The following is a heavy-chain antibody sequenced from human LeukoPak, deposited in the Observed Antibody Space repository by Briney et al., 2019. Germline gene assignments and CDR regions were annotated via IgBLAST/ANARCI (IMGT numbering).Heavy chain of an antibody. J-gene: IGHJ4*02. V-gene: IGHV1-18*04. CDR1: GYTFTSYG. CDR2: ISAYNGNT. CDR3: ARDGKIRGGGYSYGYSDY. Sequence: ASVKVSCKASGYTFTSYGISWVRQAPGQGLERMGWISAYNGNTNYAQKLQGRVTMTTDTSTSTAYMELRSLRSDDTAVYYCARDGKIRGGGYSYGYSDYWGQGTLVTVSS. D-gene: IGHD5-18*01.